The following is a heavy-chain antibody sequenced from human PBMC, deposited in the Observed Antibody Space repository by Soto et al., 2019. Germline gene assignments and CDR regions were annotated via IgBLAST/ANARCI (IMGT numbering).Heavy chain of an antibody. CDR2: VFHTGTT. Sequence: SETLSLTCTVSSGSINENYYWNWIRQSPGKGLEWIGYVFHTGTTHYNPSLESRVTLSISTSKNQFSLTLTSVAASDTAIYYCARAPLSPTPRPFDVWGPGTRVTVS. D-gene: IGHD2-15*01. CDR1: SGSINENYY. CDR3: ARAPLSPTPRPFDV. J-gene: IGHJ3*01. V-gene: IGHV4-59*01.